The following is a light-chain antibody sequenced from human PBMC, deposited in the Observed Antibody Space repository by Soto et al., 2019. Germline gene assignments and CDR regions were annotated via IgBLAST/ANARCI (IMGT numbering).Light chain of an antibody. V-gene: IGLV6-57*04. Sequence: NFMLTQPHSVSESPGETVTISCTRSSGSIANNYVQWYQQRPGSAPTTVIYEDNQRPSGVPSRFSGSIDSSSNSASLTISELKTEDEADYYCQSYETNTVVLGGGTKLTVL. CDR1: SGSIANNY. J-gene: IGLJ2*01. CDR2: EDN. CDR3: QSYETNTVV.